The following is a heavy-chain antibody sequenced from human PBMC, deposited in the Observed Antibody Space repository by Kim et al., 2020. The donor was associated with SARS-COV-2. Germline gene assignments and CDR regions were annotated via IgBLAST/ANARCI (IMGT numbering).Heavy chain of an antibody. J-gene: IGHJ4*02. Sequence: GGSLRLSCAASGFTFSSYAMHWVRQAPGKGLEWVAVISYDGSNKYYADSVKGRFTISRDNSKNTLYLQMNSLRAEDTAVYYCASGRGYGPYFEYWGQGTLVSVSS. V-gene: IGHV3-30*04. CDR3: ASGRGYGPYFEY. D-gene: IGHD5-18*01. CDR1: GFTFSSYA. CDR2: ISYDGSNK.